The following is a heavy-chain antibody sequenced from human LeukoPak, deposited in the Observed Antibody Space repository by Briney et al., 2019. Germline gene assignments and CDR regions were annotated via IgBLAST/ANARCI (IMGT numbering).Heavy chain of an antibody. CDR2: INAGNGNT. CDR1: GYTFTSYA. Sequence: GASVKVSCKASGYTFTSYAMHWVRQAPGQRLEWMGWINAGNGNTKYSQKFQGRVTITRDTSASTAYMELSSLRSEDTAVYYCARGGDVDPGAYFFWGQGTLVTVSS. V-gene: IGHV1-3*01. J-gene: IGHJ4*02. CDR3: ARGGDVDPGAYFF. D-gene: IGHD2/OR15-2a*01.